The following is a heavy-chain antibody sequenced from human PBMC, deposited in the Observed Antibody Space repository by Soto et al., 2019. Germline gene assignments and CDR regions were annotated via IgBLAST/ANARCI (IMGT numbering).Heavy chain of an antibody. CDR2: ISAYNGNT. CDR1: GYTFTSYG. Sequence: GASVKVSCKASGYTFTSYGISWVRQAPGQGLEWMGWISAYNGNTNYAQKLQGRVTMTTDTSTSTAYMELRSLRSDDTAVYYCATTPYYDYVWGSYPAQFDYWGQGTLVTVSS. D-gene: IGHD3-16*02. V-gene: IGHV1-18*01. CDR3: ATTPYYDYVWGSYPAQFDY. J-gene: IGHJ4*02.